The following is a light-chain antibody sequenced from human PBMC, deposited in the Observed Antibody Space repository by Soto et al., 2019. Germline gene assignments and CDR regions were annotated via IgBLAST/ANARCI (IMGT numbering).Light chain of an antibody. V-gene: IGKV1-13*02. J-gene: IGKJ2*01. Sequence: AIQLTQSPSSLSASVGDRVTITCRASQGISSGLAWYQQKPGKAPKLLIYDASSLESGVPSRFSGSGYGTDFTLTISSLQPEEFATYYCQQSETFGQGTKLEIK. CDR1: QGISSG. CDR2: DAS. CDR3: QQSET.